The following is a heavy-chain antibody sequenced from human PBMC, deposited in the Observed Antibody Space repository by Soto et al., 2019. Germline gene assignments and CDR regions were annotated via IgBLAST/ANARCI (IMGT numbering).Heavy chain of an antibody. Sequence: SETLSLTCAVYGGSFSGYYWSWIRQPPGKGLEWIGEINHSGSTNYNPSLKSRVTISVDTSKNQFSLKLSSVTAADTAVYYCARGSDSSSWHGGWFDPWGKGTLVTVSS. CDR3: ARGSDSSSWHGGWFDP. J-gene: IGHJ5*02. CDR1: GGSFSGYY. CDR2: INHSGST. D-gene: IGHD6-13*01. V-gene: IGHV4-34*01.